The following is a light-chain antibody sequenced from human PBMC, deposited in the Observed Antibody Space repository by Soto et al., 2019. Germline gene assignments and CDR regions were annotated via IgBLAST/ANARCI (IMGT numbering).Light chain of an antibody. CDR1: QSVDNK. Sequence: ESVMTQSPSALSVSLGERATLSCRASQSVDNKLAWYQFKPGQAPRLLIYGASTGATGVPTRFSGSGSGTEFTLTIGSLQSEDVAVYYCLQYYGSPKTFGQGTKVEIK. V-gene: IGKV3-15*01. CDR2: GAS. CDR3: LQYYGSPKT. J-gene: IGKJ1*01.